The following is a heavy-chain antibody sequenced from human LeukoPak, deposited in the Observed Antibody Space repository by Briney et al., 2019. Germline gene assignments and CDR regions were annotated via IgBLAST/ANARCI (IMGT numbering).Heavy chain of an antibody. CDR3: ARGLRFLEWLLRPRFDY. J-gene: IGHJ4*02. CDR1: GFTFSRYA. V-gene: IGHV3-30-3*01. Sequence: PGRSLRLSCAASGFTFSRYAMLWVRQAPGKGLEWVAVISYDGSNKYYADSVKGRFTISRDNSKITLYLQMNSLRAEDTAVYYCARGLRFLEWLLRPRFDYWGQGTLVTVSS. CDR2: ISYDGSNK. D-gene: IGHD3-3*01.